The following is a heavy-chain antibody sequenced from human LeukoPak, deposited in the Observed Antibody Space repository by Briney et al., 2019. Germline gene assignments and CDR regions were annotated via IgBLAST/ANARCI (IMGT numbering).Heavy chain of an antibody. Sequence: GGSLRLSCAASGFTFNSYDMHWVRQATGKGLEWVSAIGTAGDTYYPGSVKGRFTISRENAKNSLYLQMNSLRAGDTAVYYCARARSGDSSSWFLDAFDIWGQGTMVTVSS. D-gene: IGHD6-13*01. CDR3: ARARSGDSSSWFLDAFDI. CDR2: IGTAGDT. J-gene: IGHJ3*02. CDR1: GFTFNSYD. V-gene: IGHV3-13*04.